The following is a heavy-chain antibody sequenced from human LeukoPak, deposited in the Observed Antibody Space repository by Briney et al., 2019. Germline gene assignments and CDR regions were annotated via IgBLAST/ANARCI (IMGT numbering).Heavy chain of an antibody. V-gene: IGHV1-69*13. D-gene: IGHD1-26*01. Sequence: ASVKVSCKASGGTFSSYAISWVRQAPGQGLEWMGGIIPIFGTANYAQKFQGRVTITADESTSTAYMELSSLRSEDTAVYYCASPGGSQPPYYFDYWGQGTLVTVSS. CDR2: IIPIFGTA. CDR3: ASPGGSQPPYYFDY. CDR1: GGTFSSYA. J-gene: IGHJ4*02.